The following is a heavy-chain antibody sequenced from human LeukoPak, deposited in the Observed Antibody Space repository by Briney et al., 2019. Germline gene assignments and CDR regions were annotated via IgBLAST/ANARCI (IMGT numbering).Heavy chain of an antibody. J-gene: IGHJ5*02. Sequence: ASVKVSCKASGYTFTGYYMHWVRQAPGQGLEWMGWINPNSGGTDYAQNFQGRVTMTRGTSISTAYMELIRLRPDDTAVYYCARLYYYDNSGYKYNWFDPWGQGTLVTVSS. CDR3: ARLYYYDNSGYKYNWFDP. D-gene: IGHD3-22*01. CDR2: INPNSGGT. CDR1: GYTFTGYY. V-gene: IGHV1-2*02.